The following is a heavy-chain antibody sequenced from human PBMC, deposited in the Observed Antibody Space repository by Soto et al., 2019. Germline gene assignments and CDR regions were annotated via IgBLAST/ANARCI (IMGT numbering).Heavy chain of an antibody. CDR2: IYSGGST. CDR1: GFTVSSNY. V-gene: IGHV3-66*01. Sequence: GGSLRLSCAASGFTVSSNYMSWVRQAPGKGLEWVSVIYSGGSTYYADSVKGRFTISRDNSKNTLYLQMNSLRAEDTAVYYCARDLCSGGSCCDYWGQGTLVTVSS. J-gene: IGHJ4*02. D-gene: IGHD2-15*01. CDR3: ARDLCSGGSCCDY.